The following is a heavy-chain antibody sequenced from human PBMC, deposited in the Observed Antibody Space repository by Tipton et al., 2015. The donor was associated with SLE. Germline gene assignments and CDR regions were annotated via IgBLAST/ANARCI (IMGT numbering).Heavy chain of an antibody. CDR2: SSWNSGSI. CDR3: AKDMRPIGGATPFDY. CDR1: GFTFENYA. D-gene: IGHD1-26*01. J-gene: IGHJ4*02. Sequence: SLRLSCAASGFTFENYAMAWVRHAPGKGLEWVSGSSWNSGSIGYADSVKGRFTISRDNAKNSLYLQMNSLRAEDTALYYCAKDMRPIGGATPFDYWGQGTLVTVSS. V-gene: IGHV3-9*01.